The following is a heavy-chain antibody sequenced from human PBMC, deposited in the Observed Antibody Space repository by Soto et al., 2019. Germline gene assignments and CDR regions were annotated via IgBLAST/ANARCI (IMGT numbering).Heavy chain of an antibody. CDR3: ARQLID. CDR1: GGSISSSY. V-gene: IGHV4-59*08. D-gene: IGHD6-13*01. CDR2: IYDSGST. J-gene: IGHJ4*02. Sequence: PSETLSLTCTVSGGSISSSYWSWIRQPPGKGLEWIGYIYDSGSTYYNSSLKSRVTMSVDTSKNQFSLKLSSVTAADTAVYYCARQLIDWGQGTQVTVSS.